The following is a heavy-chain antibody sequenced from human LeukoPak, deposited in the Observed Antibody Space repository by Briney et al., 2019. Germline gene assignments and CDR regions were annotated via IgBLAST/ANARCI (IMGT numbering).Heavy chain of an antibody. CDR1: GGSISSSSYF. CDR2: IYYSGST. Sequence: PSETLSLTCTVSGGSISSSSYFWGWIRQPPGKGLEWIGSIYYSGSTYYNPSLKSRVTISVDTSKNQFSLKLSSVTAADTAVYYCARSLMTYYDILTGQLLGFDPWGQGTLVTVSS. D-gene: IGHD3-9*01. V-gene: IGHV4-39*01. CDR3: ARSLMTYYDILTGQLLGFDP. J-gene: IGHJ5*02.